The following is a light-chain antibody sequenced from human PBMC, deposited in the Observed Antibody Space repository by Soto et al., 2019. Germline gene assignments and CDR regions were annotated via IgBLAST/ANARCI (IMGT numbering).Light chain of an antibody. CDR2: GAS. J-gene: IGKJ1*01. CDR3: QQYGSSPGWT. Sequence: DSVFTQAPGTLSLSPGERANLSCRASQSVSGSYLAWHQQKPGQAPRLIIYGASRWATGIPDRFSGSGSGTDFTLTISRLEPEDFAVYYCQQYGSSPGWTFGQGTKVEIK. CDR1: QSVSGSY. V-gene: IGKV3-20*01.